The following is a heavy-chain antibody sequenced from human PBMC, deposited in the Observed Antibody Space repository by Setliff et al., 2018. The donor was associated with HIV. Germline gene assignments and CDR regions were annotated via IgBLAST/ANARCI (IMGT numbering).Heavy chain of an antibody. CDR3: ARLKGYSSGWYLDY. CDR1: GGSISNYY. J-gene: IGHJ4*02. D-gene: IGHD6-19*01. Sequence: ASETLSLTCTVSGGSISNYYWSWIRQPPGKGLECIGYIYYSGSTNYNPSLKSRVTISVDTSKSQFSLKLSSVTAADTAVYYCARLKGYSSGWYLDYWGQGTLVTVSS. V-gene: IGHV4-59*01. CDR2: IYYSGST.